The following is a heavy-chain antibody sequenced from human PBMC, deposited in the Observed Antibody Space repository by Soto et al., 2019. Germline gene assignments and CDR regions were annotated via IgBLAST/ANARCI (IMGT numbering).Heavy chain of an antibody. Sequence: ASVKVSCKASGYTFTGHYMHWVRQAPGQGLEWMGWINPNSVGTNYAQKFQGRVTMTRDTSISTAYMELSRLRSDDTAVYYCAREPMVRAAHGFDIWGQGTMVTV. V-gene: IGHV1-2*02. CDR2: INPNSVGT. CDR3: AREPMVRAAHGFDI. J-gene: IGHJ3*02. CDR1: GYTFTGHY. D-gene: IGHD3-10*01.